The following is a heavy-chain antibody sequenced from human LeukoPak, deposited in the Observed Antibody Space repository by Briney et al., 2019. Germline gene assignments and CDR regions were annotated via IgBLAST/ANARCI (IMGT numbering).Heavy chain of an antibody. V-gene: IGHV1-46*01. J-gene: IGHJ6*02. CDR3: ARDLHYYGMDV. CDR2: INPSGGST. Sequence: GASVKVSCKASGYTFTSYYMHWVRQAPGQGLEWMGIINPSGGSTSYAQKFQGRVTMTRDTSISTAYMELSRLRSDDTAVYYCARDLHYYGMDVWGQGTTVNVSS. CDR1: GYTFTSYY.